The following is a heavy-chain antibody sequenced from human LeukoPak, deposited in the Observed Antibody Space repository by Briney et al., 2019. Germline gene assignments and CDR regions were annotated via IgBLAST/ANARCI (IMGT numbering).Heavy chain of an antibody. CDR1: GFXFSSYS. J-gene: IGHJ4*02. CDR3: AKVPVWQQLVDY. D-gene: IGHD6-13*01. Sequence: PGGSLRLSCAASGFXFSSYSISWVRQAPGKGLEWVSGITVTGDTYYADSLKGRFTISRDNSRNTLYLQMNSLRADDTAVYYCAKVPVWQQLVDYWGQGTLVTVSS. V-gene: IGHV3-23*01. CDR2: ITVTGDT.